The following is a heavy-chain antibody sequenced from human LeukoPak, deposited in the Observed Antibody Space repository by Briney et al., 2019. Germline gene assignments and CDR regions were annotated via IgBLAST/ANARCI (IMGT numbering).Heavy chain of an antibody. Sequence: AASVKVSCKASGGTFSSYAISWVRQAPGQGLEWMGGIIPIFGTANYAQKFQGRVTITTDESTSTAYMELSSLRSEDTAVYYCARGFYDILTGYLNYFDYWGQGTLVTVSS. D-gene: IGHD3-9*01. CDR1: GGTFSSYA. CDR3: ARGFYDILTGYLNYFDY. J-gene: IGHJ4*02. V-gene: IGHV1-69*05. CDR2: IIPIFGTA.